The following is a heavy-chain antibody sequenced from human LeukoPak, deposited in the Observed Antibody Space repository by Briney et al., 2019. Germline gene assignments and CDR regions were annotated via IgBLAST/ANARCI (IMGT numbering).Heavy chain of an antibody. Sequence: PSETLSLTCAVYGGPFSGYYWSWIRQPPGKGLEWIGEINHSGSTNYNPSLKSRVTISVDTSKNQFSLKLSSVTAADTAVYYCARVERDYYDSSGYYGYWGQGTLVTVSS. CDR3: ARVERDYYDSSGYYGY. D-gene: IGHD3-22*01. V-gene: IGHV4-34*01. J-gene: IGHJ4*02. CDR1: GGPFSGYY. CDR2: INHSGST.